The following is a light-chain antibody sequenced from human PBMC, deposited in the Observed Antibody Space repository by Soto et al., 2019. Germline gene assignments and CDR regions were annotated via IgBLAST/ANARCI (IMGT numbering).Light chain of an antibody. CDR2: WAS. Sequence: DIVMTQSPDSLAVSLGERATINCKSSPSVLYSSNNKNYLAWYQQKPGQPPKLLIYWASTRESGVPDRFSGSGSGTDFNLTISSLQAEDGAVYYCQQDYSTPLTFGGGTKVEIK. CDR3: QQDYSTPLT. J-gene: IGKJ4*01. CDR1: PSVLYSSNNKNY. V-gene: IGKV4-1*01.